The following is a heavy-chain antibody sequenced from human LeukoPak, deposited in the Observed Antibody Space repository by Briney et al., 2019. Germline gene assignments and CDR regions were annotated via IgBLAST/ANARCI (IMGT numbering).Heavy chain of an antibody. CDR2: ISSSGRTI. CDR3: ARGSLAIFD. D-gene: IGHD3-9*01. J-gene: IGHJ4*02. Sequence: GGSLTLSCAASGFTFSSYEMNWVCQAPGKGLEWVSYISSSGRTIYYADSVKGRFTISRDNAKNSLYLQVNSLRAEDTAVYYCARGSLAIFDWGQGTLVTVSS. CDR1: GFTFSSYE. V-gene: IGHV3-48*03.